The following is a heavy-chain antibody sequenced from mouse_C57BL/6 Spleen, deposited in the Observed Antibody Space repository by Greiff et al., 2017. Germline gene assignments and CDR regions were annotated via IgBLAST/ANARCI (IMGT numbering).Heavy chain of an antibody. CDR2: INYDGSST. D-gene: IGHD1-1*01. CDR1: GFTFSDYY. CDR3: ARNRYYYGSSWYFDV. Sequence: EVKLQESEGGLVQPGSSMKLSCTASGFTFSDYYMAWVRQVPEKGLEWVAYINYDGSSTYYLDSLKSRFIISRDNAKNILYLQMSSLKSEDTATYYCARNRYYYGSSWYFDVWGTGTTVTVSS. J-gene: IGHJ1*02. V-gene: IGHV5-16*01.